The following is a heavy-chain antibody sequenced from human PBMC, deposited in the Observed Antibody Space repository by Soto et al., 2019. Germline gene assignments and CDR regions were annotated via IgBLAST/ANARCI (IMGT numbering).Heavy chain of an antibody. CDR3: ARGVVVAATQSYFDY. J-gene: IGHJ4*02. V-gene: IGHV3-21*01. CDR2: ISSSSSYI. Sequence: GGSLRLSCAASGFTFSSYSMNWVRQAPGKGLEWVSSISSSSSYIYYADSVKGRFTISRDNAKNSLYLQMNSLRAEDTAVYYCARGVVVAATQSYFDYWGQGTLVTVSS. D-gene: IGHD2-15*01. CDR1: GFTFSSYS.